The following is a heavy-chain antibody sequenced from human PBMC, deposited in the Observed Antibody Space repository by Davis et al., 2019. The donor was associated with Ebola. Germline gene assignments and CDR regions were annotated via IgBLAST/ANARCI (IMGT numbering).Heavy chain of an antibody. CDR2: INAGNGNT. CDR3: ARDTFYSSGYDY. V-gene: IGHV1-3*01. CDR1: GYTFTNYG. J-gene: IGHJ4*02. Sequence: ASVKVSCKASGYTFTNYGITWVRQAPGQRLEWMGWINAGNGNTKYSQKFQGRVTITRDTSASTAYMELSSLRSEDTAVYYCARDTFYSSGYDYWGQGTLVTVSS. D-gene: IGHD6-19*01.